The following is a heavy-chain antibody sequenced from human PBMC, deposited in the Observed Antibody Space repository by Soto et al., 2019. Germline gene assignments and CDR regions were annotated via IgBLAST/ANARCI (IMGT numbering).Heavy chain of an antibody. Sequence: APVKGSCKASGYTFTSYGISWVRQDPGQGLEWMGWISAYNGNTNYAQKLQGRVTMTTDTSTSTAYMELRSLRSDDTAVYYCAGDFGSGSYATGSAPWGQGTLVTVSP. D-gene: IGHD3-10*01. V-gene: IGHV1-18*01. CDR3: AGDFGSGSYATGSAP. J-gene: IGHJ5*02. CDR1: GYTFTSYG. CDR2: ISAYNGNT.